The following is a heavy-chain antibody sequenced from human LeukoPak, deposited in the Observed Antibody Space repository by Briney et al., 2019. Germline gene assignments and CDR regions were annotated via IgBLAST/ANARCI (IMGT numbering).Heavy chain of an antibody. CDR1: GGSISSGGYY. D-gene: IGHD3-10*01. Sequence: SQTLSLTCAVSGGSISSGGYYWSWIRQHPGKGLEWIGSIYYSGSTYYNPSLKSRVTISVDTSKNQFSLKLSSVTAADTAVYYCARHLYGSGRYPTDYWGQGTLVTVSS. V-gene: IGHV4-30-2*03. CDR3: ARHLYGSGRYPTDY. CDR2: IYYSGST. J-gene: IGHJ4*02.